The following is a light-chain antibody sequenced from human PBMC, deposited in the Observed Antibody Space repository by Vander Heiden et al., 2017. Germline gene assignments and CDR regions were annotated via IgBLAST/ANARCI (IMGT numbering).Light chain of an antibody. CDR3: SSYTSSSYVV. CDR1: SSDVGGYNY. CDR2: EVS. J-gene: IGLJ2*01. Sequence: QSDLTQPASVSGSPGQSITISCTGTSSDVGGYNYVSWYQQHPGKAPKLMIYEVSNRPSGVSNRFSGSKSGNTASLTISGLQAEDEADYYCSSYTSSSYVVFGGGTKLTVL. V-gene: IGLV2-14*01.